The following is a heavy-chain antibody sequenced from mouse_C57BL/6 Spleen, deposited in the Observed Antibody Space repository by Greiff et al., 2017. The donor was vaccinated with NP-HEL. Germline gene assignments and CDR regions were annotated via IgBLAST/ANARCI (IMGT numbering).Heavy chain of an antibody. D-gene: IGHD2-4*01. V-gene: IGHV14-4*01. CDR2: IDPENGDT. CDR1: GFNIKDDY. Sequence: VQLQQSGAELVRPGASVKLSCTASGFNIKDDYMHWVKQRPDQGLEWIGWIDPENGDTEYASKFQGKATITADTSSNTAYLQLSSLTSEDTAVYYCTTDYDYDDYAMDYWGQGTSVTVSS. J-gene: IGHJ4*01. CDR3: TTDYDYDDYAMDY.